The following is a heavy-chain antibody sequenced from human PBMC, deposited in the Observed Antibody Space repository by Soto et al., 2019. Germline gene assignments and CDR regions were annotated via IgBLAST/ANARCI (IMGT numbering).Heavy chain of an antibody. V-gene: IGHV3-74*01. CDR1: GFTFTSYW. CDR2: INSDGSDT. J-gene: IGHJ4*02. Sequence: EVQLVESEGGLVQPGGSLRLSCAASGFTFTSYWMHWVRQAPGKGLVWVSRINSDGSDTVYADSVKGRFTISRDNAKNTMYLQMNSLRDEDTAIYYCTRGSIGFSVFDYWGQGTLVTVSS. CDR3: TRGSIGFSVFDY. D-gene: IGHD5-12*01.